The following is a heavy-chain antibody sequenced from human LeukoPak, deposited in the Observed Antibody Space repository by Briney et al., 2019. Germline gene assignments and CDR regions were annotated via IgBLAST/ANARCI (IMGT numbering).Heavy chain of an antibody. CDR3: VRAWGGAQSAFDI. V-gene: IGHV3-72*01. CDR1: GFIFSDHY. Sequence: GGSLRLSCAVSGFIFSDHYMDWVRQAPGKGLEWVGRSRNKGNRYTTEYAASVKGRFTVSRDDSKNSLLLEMNSLKIEDTAVYYCVRAWGGAQSAFDIWSQGTMVTVSS. CDR2: SRNKGNRYTT. J-gene: IGHJ3*02. D-gene: IGHD3-16*01.